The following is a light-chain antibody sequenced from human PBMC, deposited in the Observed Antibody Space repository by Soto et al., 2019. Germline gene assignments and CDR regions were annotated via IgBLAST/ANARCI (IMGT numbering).Light chain of an antibody. J-gene: IGKJ1*01. Sequence: EIVMTQSPATLSVSPGERATLSCRASQSVSGNLAWYQQKPGQAPRLLIYGASTGATGIPARFSGRGSGTEFTLPISSLHSADFAVYYCQQYNNWPRTFGQGTKVEIK. CDR3: QQYNNWPRT. CDR1: QSVSGN. CDR2: GAS. V-gene: IGKV3-15*01.